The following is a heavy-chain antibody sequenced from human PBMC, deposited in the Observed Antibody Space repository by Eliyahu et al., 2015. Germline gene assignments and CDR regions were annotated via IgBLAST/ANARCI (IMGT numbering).Heavy chain of an antibody. J-gene: IGHJ4*02. CDR3: TTTPLGKSVLQEADIQDY. CDR2: IKSKTDAETT. V-gene: IGHV3-15*01. CDR1: GFTFSXAW. D-gene: IGHD2-8*02. Sequence: EVQVVESGGGLVKPGGSLRLSCAAPGFTFSXAWVRGVRQGSGKGLEWXXRIKSKTDAETTDYATPVKGRFTISRDDSKNTVYLQMNSLQTEDTALYYCTTTPLGKSVLQEADIQDYWGQGTLVIVSS.